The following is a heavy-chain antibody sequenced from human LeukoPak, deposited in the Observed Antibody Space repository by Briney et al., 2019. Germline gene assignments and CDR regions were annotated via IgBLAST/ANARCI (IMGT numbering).Heavy chain of an antibody. D-gene: IGHD6-13*01. Sequence: PGGSLRLSCAASGVTVSSNYMSWVRQAPGKGLEWVSVIYSGGSTYYADSVKGRFTISRDNSKNTLYLQMNSLRAEDTAVYYCARDRDSRERFGCWGRGTLVTVSS. J-gene: IGHJ4*02. CDR2: IYSGGST. V-gene: IGHV3-53*01. CDR1: GVTVSSNY. CDR3: ARDRDSRERFGC.